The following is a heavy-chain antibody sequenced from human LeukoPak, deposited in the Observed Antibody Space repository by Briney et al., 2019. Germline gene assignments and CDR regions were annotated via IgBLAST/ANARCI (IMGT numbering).Heavy chain of an antibody. CDR2: ISYNGNNE. CDR1: GFTFSDYS. J-gene: IGHJ4*02. Sequence: PGGSLRLSCAASGFTFSDYSLHWVRQAPGKGLEWVALISYNGNNEYYADSVKGRFTISRDSSKNTLYLKMNSLRVEHTAMYFCARRMDYIDYWGQGTLVTVSS. CDR3: ARRMDYIDY. D-gene: IGHD2-8*01. V-gene: IGHV3-30-3*01.